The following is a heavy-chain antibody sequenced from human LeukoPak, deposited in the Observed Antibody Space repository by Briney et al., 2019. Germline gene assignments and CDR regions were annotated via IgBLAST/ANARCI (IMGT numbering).Heavy chain of an antibody. CDR2: IYTSGST. CDR1: GGSISSYY. V-gene: IGHV4-4*07. J-gene: IGHJ3*02. CDR3: AREGPDYYDGSGQPWVKRFDI. D-gene: IGHD3-22*01. Sequence: SETLSLTCTVSGGSISSYYWSWIRQPAGKGLEWIGRIYTSGSTNYNPSLKSRVTMSVDTSKNQFSLKLSSVTAADTAVYYCAREGPDYYDGSGQPWVKRFDIWGQGTMVTVSS.